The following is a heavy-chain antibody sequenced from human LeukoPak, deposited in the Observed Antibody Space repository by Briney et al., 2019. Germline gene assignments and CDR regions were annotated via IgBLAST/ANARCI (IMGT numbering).Heavy chain of an antibody. CDR3: ARDFSSVNYYYYYMDV. D-gene: IGHD3-3*01. J-gene: IGHJ6*03. V-gene: IGHV3-23*05. CDR2: IRHSDSNT. CDR1: GFTFSSSD. Sequence: PGGSLRLSCAASGFTFSSSDMSWVRQAPGSGLEWVSSIRHSDSNTYYADSVMGRFTISRDNSKNTLYLQMNSLSAEDTAVYYCARDFSSVNYYYYYMDVWGKGTTVTVSS.